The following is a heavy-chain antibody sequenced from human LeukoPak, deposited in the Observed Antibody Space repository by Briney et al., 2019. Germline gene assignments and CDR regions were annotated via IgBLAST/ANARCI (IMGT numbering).Heavy chain of an antibody. Sequence: GGSLRLSCAASAFTFSDYAMSWVRQAPGKGLEWVSAISGSGDTTYHADSVKGRFTISRDNSKNTLYLQMNSLRAEDTAVYYCARDTEYCSGGSCYYYYGMDVWGQGTTVTVSS. CDR2: ISGSGDTT. J-gene: IGHJ6*02. V-gene: IGHV3-23*01. CDR1: AFTFSDYA. CDR3: ARDTEYCSGGSCYYYYGMDV. D-gene: IGHD2-15*01.